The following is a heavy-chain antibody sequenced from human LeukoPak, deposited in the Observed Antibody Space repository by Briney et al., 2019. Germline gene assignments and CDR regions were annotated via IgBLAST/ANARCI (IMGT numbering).Heavy chain of an antibody. V-gene: IGHV3-9*01. CDR2: ISWNSGSI. J-gene: IGHJ4*02. Sequence: GRSLRLSCAASGFTFDDYAMHWVRQAPGKGLEWVSGISWNSGSIGYADSVKGRFTISRDNAKNPLYLQMNSLRAEDTALYYCAKTGYDYVWGSYRYTNFDYWGQGTLVTVSS. D-gene: IGHD3-16*02. CDR1: GFTFDDYA. CDR3: AKTGYDYVWGSYRYTNFDY.